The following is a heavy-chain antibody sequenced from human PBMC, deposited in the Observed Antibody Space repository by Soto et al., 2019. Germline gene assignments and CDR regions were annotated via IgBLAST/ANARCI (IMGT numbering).Heavy chain of an antibody. CDR2: IYPGDSDT. CDR1: GYSFTSYW. V-gene: IGHV5-51*01. J-gene: IGHJ4*02. D-gene: IGHD3-10*01. Sequence: EVQLVQSGAEVKKPGESLKISCKGSGYSFTSYWIGWVRQMPGKGLEWMGIIYPGDSDTRYSPSFQGQVTISADKSISTAYLQWSSLKASDTAMYYCARHEGYYGSGFYYFDYWGQGTLVTVSS. CDR3: ARHEGYYGSGFYYFDY.